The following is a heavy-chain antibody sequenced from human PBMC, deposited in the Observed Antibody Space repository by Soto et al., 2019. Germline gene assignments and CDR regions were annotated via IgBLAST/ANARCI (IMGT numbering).Heavy chain of an antibody. V-gene: IGHV1-69*01. CDR3: ARGVCSGGSCCWWDP. D-gene: IGHD2-15*01. CDR2: IIPIFGTA. CDR1: GGTFSSYA. Sequence: SVKVSCKASGGTFSSYAISWVRQAPGQGLEWMGGIIPIFGTANYAQKFQGRVTITADESTSTAYMEPSSLRSEDTAVYYFARGVCSGGSCCWWDPWGQGTMVTVSS. J-gene: IGHJ5*02.